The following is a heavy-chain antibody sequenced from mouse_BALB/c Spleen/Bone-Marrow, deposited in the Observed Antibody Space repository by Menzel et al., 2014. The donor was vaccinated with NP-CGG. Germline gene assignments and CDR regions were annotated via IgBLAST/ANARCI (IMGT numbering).Heavy chain of an antibody. CDR1: GFSLTSYG. CDR2: IWAGGST. CDR3: ARVSSTMITTVFVY. V-gene: IGHV2-9*02. Sequence: VKLMESGPGLVAPSQSLSITCTVSGFSLTSYGVHWVRQPPGKGLEWLGVIWAGGSTNYNSALMSRLSISKDNSKSQVFLKMNSLQTDDTAMYYCARVSSTMITTVFVYWGQGTLVTVSA. J-gene: IGHJ3*01. D-gene: IGHD2-4*01.